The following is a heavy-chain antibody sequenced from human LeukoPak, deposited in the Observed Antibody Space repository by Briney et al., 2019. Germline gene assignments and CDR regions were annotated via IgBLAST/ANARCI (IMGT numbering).Heavy chain of an antibody. CDR2: ISSSGGST. Sequence: GGYLRLSCAASGFTFSSNAMAWVRQAPGKGLDWVGSISSSGGSTHYADSVKGRFTISRDNSKNTLYLQMNSLRAEDTAIFFCARTYGMDVWGQGTTVTVSS. J-gene: IGHJ6*02. V-gene: IGHV3-23*01. CDR3: ARTYGMDV. CDR1: GFTFSSNA. D-gene: IGHD1-7*01.